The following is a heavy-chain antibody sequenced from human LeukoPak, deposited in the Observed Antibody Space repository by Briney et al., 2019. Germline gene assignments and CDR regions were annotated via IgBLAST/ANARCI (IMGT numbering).Heavy chain of an antibody. J-gene: IGHJ4*02. CDR3: ARGTMIVVVTPPIGDY. Sequence: ASVKVSCKASGYTFTGYYMHWVRQAPGQGLEWMGWINPNSGGTNYAQKFQGRVTMTRDTSISTAYMELSRLRSDDTAVYYCARGTMIVVVTPPIGDYWGQGTLVTVSS. D-gene: IGHD3-22*01. V-gene: IGHV1-2*02. CDR2: INPNSGGT. CDR1: GYTFTGYY.